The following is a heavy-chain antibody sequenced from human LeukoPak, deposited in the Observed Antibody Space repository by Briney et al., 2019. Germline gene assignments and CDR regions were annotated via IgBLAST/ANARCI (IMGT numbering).Heavy chain of an antibody. CDR2: IYSGGST. D-gene: IGHD3-22*01. V-gene: IGHV3-66*02. CDR1: GFTVSSNY. Sequence: GGSLRLSCAASGFTVSSNYMSWVRQAPGKGLEWVSVIYSGGSTYYADSVKGRFTISRDNSKNTLYLQMNSLRAEDTAVYYCAKGVRKDYYDSSGYWGQGTLVTVSS. J-gene: IGHJ4*02. CDR3: AKGVRKDYYDSSGY.